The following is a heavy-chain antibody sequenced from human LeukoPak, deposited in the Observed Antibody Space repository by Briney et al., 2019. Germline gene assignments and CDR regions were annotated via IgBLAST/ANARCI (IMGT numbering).Heavy chain of an antibody. J-gene: IGHJ5*02. D-gene: IGHD6-13*01. CDR1: GGSVNSGSYY. Sequence: SETLSLTCTVSGGSVNSGSYYWSWIRQPPGKGLEWIGYIFYTGSTNYNSSLKSRVTISVDTSKNQFSLKLSFVNAADTAVYYCARDIIAAAGNYWFDPWGQGTLVTVSS. CDR2: IFYTGST. CDR3: ARDIIAAAGNYWFDP. V-gene: IGHV4-61*01.